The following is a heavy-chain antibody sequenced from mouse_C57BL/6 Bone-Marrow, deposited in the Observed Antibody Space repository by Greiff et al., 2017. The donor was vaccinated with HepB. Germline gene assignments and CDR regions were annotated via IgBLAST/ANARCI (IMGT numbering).Heavy chain of an antibody. CDR2: ISSGGSYT. V-gene: IGHV5-6*01. Sequence: EVKLMESGGDLVKPGGSLKLSCAASGFTFSSYGMSWVRQTSDKRLEWVATISSGGSYTYYPDSVKGRFTISRDNAKNTLYLQMSSLKSEDTAMYYCASPIYYYGSSYLYWYFDVWGTGTTVTVSS. CDR1: GFTFSSYG. CDR3: ASPIYYYGSSYLYWYFDV. D-gene: IGHD1-1*01. J-gene: IGHJ1*03.